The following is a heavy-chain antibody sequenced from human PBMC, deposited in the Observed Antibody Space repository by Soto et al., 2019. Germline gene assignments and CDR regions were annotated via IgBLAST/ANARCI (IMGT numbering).Heavy chain of an antibody. D-gene: IGHD1-26*01. V-gene: IGHV5-51*01. J-gene: IGHJ4*02. CDR3: ARRVVGAPYYFDY. Sequence: PGESLKISCTGSGYAFTSYWIAWVRQMPGKGLEWMGIIYPGDSDTRYSPSFQGQVTISADKSITTAYLQWSSLKASDTAMYYCARRVVGAPYYFDYWGQGTLVTVSS. CDR1: GYAFTSYW. CDR2: IYPGDSDT.